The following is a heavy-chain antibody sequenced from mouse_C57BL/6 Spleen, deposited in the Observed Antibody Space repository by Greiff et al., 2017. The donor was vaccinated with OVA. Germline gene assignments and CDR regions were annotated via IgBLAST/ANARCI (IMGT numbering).Heavy chain of an antibody. Sequence: QVQLKESGPGLVAPSQSLSITCTVSGFSLTSYGVDWVRQSPGKGLEWLGVIWGVGSTNYNSALKSRLSISKDNSKSQVFLKMNSLQTDDTALYSCASQNSAESVFAYWGQGTLFTVSA. J-gene: IGHJ3*01. D-gene: IGHD3-1*01. V-gene: IGHV2-6*01. CDR2: IWGVGST. CDR1: GFSLTSYG. CDR3: ASQNSAESVFAY.